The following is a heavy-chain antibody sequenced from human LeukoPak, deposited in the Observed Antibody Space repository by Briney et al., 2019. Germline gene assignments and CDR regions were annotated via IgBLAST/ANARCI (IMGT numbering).Heavy chain of an antibody. Sequence: SETLSLTCAVYSGSFSGYYWSWIRQPPGKGLEWIGEINHSGSTNYNPSLKSRVTISVDTSKNQFSLKLSSVTAADTAVHYCARPRGYSGYEWFNWFDPWGQGTLVTVSS. D-gene: IGHD5-12*01. CDR1: SGSFSGYY. J-gene: IGHJ5*02. CDR2: INHSGST. CDR3: ARPRGYSGYEWFNWFDP. V-gene: IGHV4-34*01.